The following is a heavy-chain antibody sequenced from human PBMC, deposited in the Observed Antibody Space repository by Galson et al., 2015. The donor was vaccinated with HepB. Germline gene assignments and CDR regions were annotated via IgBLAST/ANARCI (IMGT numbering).Heavy chain of an antibody. D-gene: IGHD4-23*01. J-gene: IGHJ3*02. CDR2: IFSTGSN. Sequence: LSLTCTVSGDSVRSYYWSWIRRPPGKGLEWIAYIFSTGSNNYNPSLRSRATISIDTSEKQFSLKLNSVTAADTAVYYCAKIKSGGGSFDIWGQGRMVTVSS. CDR3: AKIKSGGGSFDI. CDR1: GDSVRSYY. V-gene: IGHV4-59*02.